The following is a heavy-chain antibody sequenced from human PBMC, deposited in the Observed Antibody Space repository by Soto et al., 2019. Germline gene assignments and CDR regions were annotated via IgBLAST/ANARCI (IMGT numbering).Heavy chain of an antibody. Sequence: PSETVSLTCAVSGGSISSGGYSWSWIRQPPGKGLEWIGYIYHSGSTYYNPSLKSRVTISVDRSENQFSLKLSSVTAADTAVYYCARGTPYYYDSSGYYYFFGYWGQGTLVTVSS. CDR2: IYHSGST. V-gene: IGHV4-30-2*01. D-gene: IGHD3-22*01. CDR3: ARGTPYYYDSSGYYYFFGY. CDR1: GGSISSGGYS. J-gene: IGHJ4*02.